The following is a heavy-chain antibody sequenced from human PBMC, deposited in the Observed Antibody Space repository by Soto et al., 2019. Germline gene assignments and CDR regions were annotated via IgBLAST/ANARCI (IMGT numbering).Heavy chain of an antibody. CDR3: ARGEYSSSSDFDYFDY. V-gene: IGHV4-30-4*01. Sequence: SETLSLTCTVSGGSISSGDYYWSWIRQPPGKGLEWIGYIYYSGSTYYNPSLKSRVTISVDTSKNQFSLKLSSVTAADTAVYYCARGEYSSSSDFDYFDYWGQGTLVTVSS. D-gene: IGHD6-6*01. CDR2: IYYSGST. J-gene: IGHJ4*02. CDR1: GGSISSGDYY.